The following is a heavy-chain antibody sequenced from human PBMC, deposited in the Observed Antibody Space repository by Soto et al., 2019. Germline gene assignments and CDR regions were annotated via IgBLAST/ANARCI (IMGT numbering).Heavy chain of an antibody. Sequence: VASVKVSCKASGYTFTSYAMQWVRQAPGQGLEWMGWINAGNGNTKYSQKFQGRVTITSDTSASTDYMELSSLRSEDTAVYYCARDLGGWTDYWGQGTLVTVSS. V-gene: IGHV1-3*01. CDR1: GYTFTSYA. J-gene: IGHJ4*02. CDR2: INAGNGNT. CDR3: ARDLGGWTDY. D-gene: IGHD6-19*01.